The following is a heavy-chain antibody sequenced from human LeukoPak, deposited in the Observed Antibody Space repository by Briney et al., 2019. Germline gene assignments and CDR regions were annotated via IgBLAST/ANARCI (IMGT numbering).Heavy chain of an antibody. CDR3: ACLRGPSDC. D-gene: IGHD4-17*01. V-gene: IGHV3-21*01. CDR1: GFTFINYS. Sequence: NPGGSLRLSCTASGFTFINYSMSWVRQAPGKGLEWVSSISTNSAFIYYADSVRGRLTISRDNTKNSLYLQMDSLTADDTAVYFCACLRGPSDCWGQGTLVTVSS. CDR2: ISTNSAFI. J-gene: IGHJ4*02.